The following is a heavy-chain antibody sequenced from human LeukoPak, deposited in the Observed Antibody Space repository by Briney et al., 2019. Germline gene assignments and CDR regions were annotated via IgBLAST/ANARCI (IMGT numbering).Heavy chain of an antibody. CDR1: GFTFDDYT. Sequence: GGSLRLSCAASGFTFDDYTMHWVRQAPGKGLEWVSLISWDGGSTYYADSVKGRFTISRDNSKNSLYLQMNSLRTEDTALYYCAKGESDHSNNYYYYYMDVRGKGTTVTVSS. D-gene: IGHD4-11*01. CDR3: AKGESDHSNNYYYYYMDV. V-gene: IGHV3-43*01. J-gene: IGHJ6*03. CDR2: ISWDGGST.